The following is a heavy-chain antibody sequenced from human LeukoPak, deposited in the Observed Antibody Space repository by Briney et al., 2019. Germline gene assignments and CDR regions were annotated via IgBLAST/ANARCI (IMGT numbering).Heavy chain of an antibody. CDR3: ARGGRGGLWFGELFPYNWFDP. D-gene: IGHD3-10*01. CDR1: GHTFTSYG. CDR2: ISPYNT. J-gene: IGHJ5*02. Sequence: ASVKVSCKASGHTFTSYGISWVRQAPGRGLEWMGWISPYNTNYAQNVKGRVTMTTDTSTNTAYMELRSLRSDDTAVYYCARGGRGGLWFGELFPYNWFDPWGQGTLVTVSS. V-gene: IGHV1-18*01.